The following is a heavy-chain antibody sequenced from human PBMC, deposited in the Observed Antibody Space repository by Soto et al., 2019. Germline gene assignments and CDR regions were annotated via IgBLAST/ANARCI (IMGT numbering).Heavy chain of an antibody. CDR1: GYTFTSYA. CDR2: INAGNGNT. D-gene: IGHD2-2*01. CDR3: ARSVVVVPRYYYYYYMDV. J-gene: IGHJ6*03. Sequence: ASVKVSCKASGYTFTSYAMHWVRQAPGQRLEWMGWINAGNGNTKYSQKFQGRVTITRDTSASTAYMELSSLRSEDTAVYYCARSVVVVPRYYYYYYMDVWGKGTTVTVSS. V-gene: IGHV1-3*01.